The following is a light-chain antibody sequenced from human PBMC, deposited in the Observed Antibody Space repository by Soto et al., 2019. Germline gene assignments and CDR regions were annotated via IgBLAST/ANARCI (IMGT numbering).Light chain of an antibody. V-gene: IGKV3-20*01. Sequence: EIVLTQSPGTLSLSPGERATLSCRASQSVSSSYLAWYQQKPGQAPRLLIYGASSRATGIPDRFSGSGSGTDLTLTISRLEPEDFAVYYCQQYGSSPYTFGQGTKLAIK. J-gene: IGKJ2*01. CDR3: QQYGSSPYT. CDR1: QSVSSSY. CDR2: GAS.